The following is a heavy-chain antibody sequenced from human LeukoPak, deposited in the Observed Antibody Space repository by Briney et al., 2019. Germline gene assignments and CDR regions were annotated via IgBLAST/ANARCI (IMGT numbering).Heavy chain of an antibody. Sequence: GGSLRLSCAASGFTFRSYTMNWVRQAPGKGLEWISYITSSSSTLYYADSVKGRFTISRDNAKNSLYLQMNSLRDEHTAVYYCASGYSSALRYFDYWGQGTLVTVSS. CDR2: ITSSSSTL. CDR3: ASGYSSALRYFDY. CDR1: GFTFRSYT. J-gene: IGHJ4*02. V-gene: IGHV3-48*02. D-gene: IGHD6-19*01.